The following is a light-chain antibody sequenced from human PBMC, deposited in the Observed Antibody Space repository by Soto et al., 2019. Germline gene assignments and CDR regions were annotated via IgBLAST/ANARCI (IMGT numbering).Light chain of an antibody. CDR3: QQYGSSPFT. CDR1: QSVGSTN. Sequence: EIVLTQSPATLSLSPGERATLSCGASQSVGSTNLAWYQQKPGLAPRLIIYDASNRATGIPDRFSGSGSGTDFTLTISRLEPEDFAVYHCQQYGSSPFTFGPGTKVDIK. CDR2: DAS. V-gene: IGKV3D-20*01. J-gene: IGKJ3*01.